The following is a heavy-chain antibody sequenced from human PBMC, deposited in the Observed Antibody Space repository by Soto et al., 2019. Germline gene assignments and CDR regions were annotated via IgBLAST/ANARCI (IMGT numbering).Heavy chain of an antibody. CDR3: ARYTPAGTSSGWFLPYDY. CDR2: IYYSGST. Sequence: QLQLQESGPGLVKPSETLSLTCTVSGGSISSSSYYWGWIRQPPGKGLEWIGSIYYSGSTYYNPSLKSRVTISGDTSKNQFSLKLSSVTAADTAVYYCARYTPAGTSSGWFLPYDYWGQGTLVTVSS. J-gene: IGHJ4*02. CDR1: GGSISSSSYY. D-gene: IGHD6-19*01. V-gene: IGHV4-39*01.